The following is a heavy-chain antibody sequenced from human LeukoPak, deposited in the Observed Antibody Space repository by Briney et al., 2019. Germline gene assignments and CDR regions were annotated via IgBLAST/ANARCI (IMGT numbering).Heavy chain of an antibody. CDR2: ICSSGGTI. CDR1: GSTLSCNE. D-gene: IGHD6-19*01. Sequence: PGGSLRLSCAASGSTLSCNEMNWVRQAPGKGLEWLSYICSSGGTIHYVDSVKGRFTISRDNAKNSLFLQMNSLRAEDTAVYYCASGVHYSSGWIDIRGQGPMVTVSS. CDR3: ASGVHYSSGWIDI. V-gene: IGHV3-48*03. J-gene: IGHJ3*02.